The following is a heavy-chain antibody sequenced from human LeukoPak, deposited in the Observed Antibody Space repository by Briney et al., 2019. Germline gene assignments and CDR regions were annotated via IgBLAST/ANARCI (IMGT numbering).Heavy chain of an antibody. Sequence: TGGSLRLSCTASGLTFSTSGFNWVRQAPGKGLGWVASIGPTGSDRYHADSIKGRFTISRDNANNFLYLQMNSLRAEDTAVYYCATETNGRHYDYWGQGTLPTVSS. V-gene: IGHV3-21*06. CDR2: IGPTGSDR. CDR1: GLTFSTSG. D-gene: IGHD1-14*01. CDR3: ATETNGRHYDY. J-gene: IGHJ4*02.